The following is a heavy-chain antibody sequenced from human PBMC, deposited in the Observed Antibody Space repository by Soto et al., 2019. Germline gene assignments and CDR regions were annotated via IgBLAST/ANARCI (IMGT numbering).Heavy chain of an antibody. CDR3: AKDITLLGGYLDY. Sequence: EVQLVESGGGLVQPGRSLRLSCAVSGFTFDDYAMHWVRQAPGKGLEWVSGISWNSGKIGYADSVKGRFTISRDNAKNSLYLQMNSLRAEDTALYYCAKDITLLGGYLDYWGQGTLVTVSS. V-gene: IGHV3-9*01. CDR1: GFTFDDYA. CDR2: ISWNSGKI. J-gene: IGHJ4*02. D-gene: IGHD3-16*01.